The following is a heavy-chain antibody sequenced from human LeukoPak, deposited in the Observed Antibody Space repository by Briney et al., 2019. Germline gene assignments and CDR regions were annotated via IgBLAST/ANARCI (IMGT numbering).Heavy chain of an antibody. D-gene: IGHD6-6*01. V-gene: IGHV4-34*01. CDR1: GGSFSGYY. J-gene: IGHJ5*02. Sequence: SETLSLTCAVYGGSFSGYYWSWIRQPPGKGLEWIGEINHSGSTNYNPSLKSRVTISVDTSKNQFSLKLSSVTAADTALYYCPTGSETGVADGGPNTSLGGTSSDPWGQGTLVTVS. CDR2: INHSGST. CDR3: PTGSETGVADGGPNTSLGGTSSDP.